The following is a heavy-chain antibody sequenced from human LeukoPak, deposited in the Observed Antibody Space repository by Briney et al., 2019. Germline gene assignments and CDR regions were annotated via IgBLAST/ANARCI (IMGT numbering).Heavy chain of an antibody. CDR2: VDPGDGET. CDR3: ATDLYYDSSGYYRTKNMDV. V-gene: IGHV1-69-2*01. CDR1: GYTFTDYY. Sequence: ATVKISCKXSGYTFTDYYMHWVQQAPGKGLEWMGLVDPGDGETIYAEKFQGRVTITADTSTDTAYMELSSLRSEDTAVYYCATDLYYDSSGYYRTKNMDVWGKGTTVTVSS. D-gene: IGHD3-22*01. J-gene: IGHJ6*03.